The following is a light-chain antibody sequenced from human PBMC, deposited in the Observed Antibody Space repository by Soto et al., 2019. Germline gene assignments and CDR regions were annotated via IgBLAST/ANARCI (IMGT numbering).Light chain of an antibody. CDR1: QSVSSY. J-gene: IGKJ5*01. V-gene: IGKV3-11*01. CDR2: DAS. Sequence: PGERATLSCRASQSVSSYLAWYQQKPGQAPRLLIYDASNRATGIPARFSGSGSGTDFTLTISSLEPEDFAVYFCQQRSNLITFGQGTRLEIK. CDR3: QQRSNLIT.